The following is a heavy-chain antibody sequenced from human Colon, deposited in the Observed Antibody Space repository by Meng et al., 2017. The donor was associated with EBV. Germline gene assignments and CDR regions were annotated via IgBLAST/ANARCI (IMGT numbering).Heavy chain of an antibody. CDR1: GASISSNNW. Sequence: QVELQESGPGLAGPSGTLSLTCAVSGASISSNNWWSGVRQPPGKGLEWIGEIYHGGNTNYNPSLKSRVTISVDRSNDQFSLSLSSVTAADTAVYYCARGNAYNAPSFDYWGQGTLVTVSS. CDR3: ARGNAYNAPSFDY. CDR2: IYHGGNT. D-gene: IGHD5-24*01. V-gene: IGHV4-4*02. J-gene: IGHJ4*02.